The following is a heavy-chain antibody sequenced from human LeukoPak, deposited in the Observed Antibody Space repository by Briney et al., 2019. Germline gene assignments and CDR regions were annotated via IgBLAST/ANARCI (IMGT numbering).Heavy chain of an antibody. Sequence: SETLSLTCTVSGGSISSYYWSRIRQFPGKGLEWIGYIYYSGSTSYNPSLKSRVTISLDTSKNQFSLNLSSVTAADTAVYYCARPYTSGYRGAFDIWGQGTMVTVSS. CDR3: ARPYTSGYRGAFDI. CDR2: IYYSGST. D-gene: IGHD6-19*01. V-gene: IGHV4-59*01. J-gene: IGHJ3*02. CDR1: GGSISSYY.